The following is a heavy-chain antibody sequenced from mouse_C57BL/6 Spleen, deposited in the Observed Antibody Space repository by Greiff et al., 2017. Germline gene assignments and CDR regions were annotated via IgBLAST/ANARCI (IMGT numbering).Heavy chain of an antibody. V-gene: IGHV5-17*01. D-gene: IGHD2-3*01. Sequence: DVKLVESGGGLVKPGGSLKLSCAASGFTFSDYGMHWVRQAPEKGLEWVAYISSGSSTIYYADTVKGRFTISRDNAKNTLFLQMTSLRSEDTAMYYCARRDGYYEGDAMDYWGQGTSVTVSS. CDR3: ARRDGYYEGDAMDY. J-gene: IGHJ4*01. CDR1: GFTFSDYG. CDR2: ISSGSSTI.